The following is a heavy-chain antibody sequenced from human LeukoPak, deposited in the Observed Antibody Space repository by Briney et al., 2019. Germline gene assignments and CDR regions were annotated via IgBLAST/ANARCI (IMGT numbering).Heavy chain of an antibody. CDR1: GGSVSSGSYY. Sequence: PSETLSLTCTVSGGSVSSGSYYWSWIRQPPGKGLEWIGYIYYSGSTNYNPSLKSRVTISVDTSKNQFSLKLSSVTAADTAVYYCARGHSSTYYYGSGSCYFDYWGQGTLVTVSS. D-gene: IGHD3-10*01. V-gene: IGHV4-61*01. CDR2: IYYSGST. J-gene: IGHJ4*02. CDR3: ARGHSSTYYYGSGSCYFDY.